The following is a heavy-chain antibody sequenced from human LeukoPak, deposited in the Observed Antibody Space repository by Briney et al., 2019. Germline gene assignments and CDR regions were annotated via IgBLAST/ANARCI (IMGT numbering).Heavy chain of an antibody. CDR1: GYRFISCW. CDR3: ARLEYSGSYQGAFDY. V-gene: IGHV5-51*01. J-gene: IGHJ4*02. D-gene: IGHD1-26*01. Sequence: GESLKISCKGSGYRFISCWIGWVRQMPGKGLEWMGIIYPGDSDTRYSPSFQGQVTITADKSISTAYLQWSSLKASDTAMYYCARLEYSGSYQGAFDYWGQGTLVTVSS. CDR2: IYPGDSDT.